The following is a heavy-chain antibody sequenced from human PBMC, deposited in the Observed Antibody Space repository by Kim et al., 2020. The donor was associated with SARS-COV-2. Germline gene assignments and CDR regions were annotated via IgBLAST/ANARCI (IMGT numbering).Heavy chain of an antibody. J-gene: IGHJ4*02. CDR2: IKSKTDGRTT. V-gene: IGHV3-15*01. CDR1: GFTFSNAW. D-gene: IGHD3-16*02. Sequence: GGSLRLSCAASGFTFSNAWMSWVRQAPGKGLEWVGLIKSKTDGRTTDYAAPVKGRFTISRDDSKNKLNLQMNSLKTEATALYDCTTESIEWLTFGGVIVALEYWGQETLVTVSS. CDR3: TTESIEWLTFGGVIVALEY.